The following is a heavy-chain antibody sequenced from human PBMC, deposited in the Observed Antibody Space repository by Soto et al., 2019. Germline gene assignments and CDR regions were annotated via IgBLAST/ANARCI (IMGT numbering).Heavy chain of an antibody. V-gene: IGHV1-69*13. J-gene: IGHJ6*02. CDR1: GGTFSSYA. Sequence: SVKVSCKASGGTFSSYAISWVRQAPGQGLEWMGGIIPIFGTANYAQKFQGRVTITADESTSTAYMELSSLRSEDTAVYYCARDRAYDFWSGYYDDNYGMDVWGQGTTVTVSS. CDR3: ARDRAYDFWSGYYDDNYGMDV. CDR2: IIPIFGTA. D-gene: IGHD3-3*01.